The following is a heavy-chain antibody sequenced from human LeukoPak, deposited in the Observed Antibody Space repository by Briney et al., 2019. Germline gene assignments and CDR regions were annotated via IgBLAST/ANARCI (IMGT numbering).Heavy chain of an antibody. D-gene: IGHD6-19*01. Sequence: GGSLRLSCAASGFTFSSYGMHWVRQAPGKGLEWVAVISYDGSNKYYADSVKGRFAISRDNSKNTLYLQMNSLRAEDTAVYYCAKGRSSGWYYFDYWGQGTLVTVSS. V-gene: IGHV3-30*18. CDR1: GFTFSSYG. J-gene: IGHJ4*02. CDR2: ISYDGSNK. CDR3: AKGRSSGWYYFDY.